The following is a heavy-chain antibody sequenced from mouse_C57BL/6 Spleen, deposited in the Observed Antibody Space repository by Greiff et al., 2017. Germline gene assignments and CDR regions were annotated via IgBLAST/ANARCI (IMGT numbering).Heavy chain of an antibody. CDR2: IDPETGGT. CDR1: GYTFTDYE. Sequence: QVQLQQSGAELVRPGASVTLSCKASGYTFTDYEMHWVKQTPVHGLEWIGAIDPETGGTAYNQKFKGKAILTADKSSSTAYMELRGLTSEDSAVYYCTRGDYSNYGYWGQGTTLTVSS. J-gene: IGHJ2*01. V-gene: IGHV1-15*01. CDR3: TRGDYSNYGY. D-gene: IGHD2-5*01.